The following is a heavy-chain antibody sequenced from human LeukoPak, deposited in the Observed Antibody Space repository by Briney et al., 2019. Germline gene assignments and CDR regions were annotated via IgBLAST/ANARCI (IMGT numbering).Heavy chain of an antibody. CDR1: GGSFSGYY. Sequence: PSETLSLTCAVYGGSFSGYYWSWIRQPPGMGLEWIGEISHSGSTNYNPSLKSRATISVDTSKNQFSLKLSSVTAADTAVYYCASGSAMDYWGQGTLVTVSS. J-gene: IGHJ4*02. CDR3: ASGSAMDY. CDR2: ISHSGST. D-gene: IGHD2-2*01. V-gene: IGHV4-34*01.